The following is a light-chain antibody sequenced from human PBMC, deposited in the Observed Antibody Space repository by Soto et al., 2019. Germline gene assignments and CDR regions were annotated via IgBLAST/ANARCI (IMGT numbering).Light chain of an antibody. CDR1: RNINTY. CDR3: KQYNSYSRT. J-gene: IGKJ1*01. Sequence: DIQMTQSPSTLSASVGDTITITCRASRNINTYLNWYQQKPGKAPKLLIFGAYSLQSGVQSRFSGSGSGTEFTLTISSLQPDDFATYYCKQYNSYSRTFGQGTKVDIK. CDR2: GAY. V-gene: IGKV1-5*01.